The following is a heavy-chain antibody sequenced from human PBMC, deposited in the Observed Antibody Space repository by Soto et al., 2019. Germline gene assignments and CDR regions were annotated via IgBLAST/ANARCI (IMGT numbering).Heavy chain of an antibody. Sequence: ASVKVSCKASGYTFTSYAMHWVRQAPGQRLEWMGWINAGNGNTKYSQKFQGRVTITRDTSASTAYMELSSLRSEDTAVYYCATTSAYSGSSCSGGSCYSAFHYFSYYTDFWGKGTTVTVSS. CDR3: ATTSAYSGSSCSGGSCYSAFHYFSYYTDF. D-gene: IGHD2-15*01. V-gene: IGHV1-3*01. J-gene: IGHJ6*03. CDR1: GYTFTSYA. CDR2: INAGNGNT.